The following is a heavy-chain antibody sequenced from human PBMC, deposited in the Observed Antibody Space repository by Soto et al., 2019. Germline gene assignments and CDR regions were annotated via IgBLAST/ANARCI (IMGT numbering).Heavy chain of an antibody. CDR3: AKGYFGLFDY. J-gene: IGHJ4*02. CDR2: ISGSGGST. D-gene: IGHD1-26*01. Sequence: SLRLSCAASGFTFSSYATCSVRQAPGKWLEWGSAISGSGGSTYCEDSVKSGFTTSRDNSKNTLYLQDNSLTAEYTAVCYCAKGYFGLFDYWGQGTLVNVSS. CDR1: GFTFSSYA. V-gene: IGHV3-23*01.